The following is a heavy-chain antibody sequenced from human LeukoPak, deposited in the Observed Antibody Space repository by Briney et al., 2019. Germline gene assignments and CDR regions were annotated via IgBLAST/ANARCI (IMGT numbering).Heavy chain of an antibody. J-gene: IGHJ3*01. CDR1: GGSISNSY. V-gene: IGHV4-59*01. Sequence: SETLSLTCTVSGGSISNSYWNWIRQPPGEGLEWIGYIYHSGGTNYNPSLKSRVTISVDTSKKQFSLNLDSVTAADTAVYYCARDEGWRLGGFHVWGQGTMVIVSS. CDR2: IYHSGGT. D-gene: IGHD4-23*01. CDR3: ARDEGWRLGGFHV.